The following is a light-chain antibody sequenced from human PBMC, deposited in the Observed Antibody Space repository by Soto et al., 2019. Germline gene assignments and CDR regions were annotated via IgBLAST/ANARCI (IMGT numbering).Light chain of an antibody. Sequence: DIQMTQSPSSLSASVGDRVTITCRASQSINNYLNWFQQKPGKAPALLIYAATTVRSGVPSTFSGSGSGTHFTLTISSLQPDDFATYWCQQTFSTPWTFGQGTSVDIK. CDR1: QSINNY. CDR3: QQTFSTPWT. V-gene: IGKV1-39*01. J-gene: IGKJ1*01. CDR2: AAT.